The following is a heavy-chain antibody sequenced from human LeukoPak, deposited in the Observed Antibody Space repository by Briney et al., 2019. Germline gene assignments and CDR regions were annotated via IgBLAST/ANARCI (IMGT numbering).Heavy chain of an antibody. CDR1: GGSISSGDYY. CDR2: IYYSGST. D-gene: IGHD3-10*01. Sequence: QASETLSLTCTVSGGSISSGDYYWSWIRQPPGKGLEWMGYIYYSGSTYYNPSLKSRVTISVDTSKNQFSLKLSSVTAADTAVYYCARHYGTGSALDAFDIWGQGTMVTVSS. V-gene: IGHV4-30-4*01. CDR3: ARHYGTGSALDAFDI. J-gene: IGHJ3*02.